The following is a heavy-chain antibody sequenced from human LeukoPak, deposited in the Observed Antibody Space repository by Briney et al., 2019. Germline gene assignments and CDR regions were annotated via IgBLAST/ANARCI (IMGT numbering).Heavy chain of an antibody. V-gene: IGHV3-23*01. D-gene: IGHD3-22*01. Sequence: PGGSLRLSCAASGFTFNNYAMSWVRQAPGKGLEWVSAIGGSGSSTYYTDSVKGRFTISRDNSKNTLYLQMNSLRAEDTAVYYCAKLYDSSGSWFDPWGQGTLVTVSS. CDR2: IGGSGSST. CDR3: AKLYDSSGSWFDP. J-gene: IGHJ5*02. CDR1: GFTFNNYA.